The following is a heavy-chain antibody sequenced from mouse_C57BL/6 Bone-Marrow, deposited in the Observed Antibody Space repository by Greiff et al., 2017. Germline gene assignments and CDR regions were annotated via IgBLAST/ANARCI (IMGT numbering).Heavy chain of an antibody. CDR1: GYTFTEYT. CDR3: ARNNTPFHGYGYDDYAMDY. CDR2: FYPGSGSI. Sequence: VQLQQSGAELVKPGASVKLSCKASGYTFTEYTIHWVKQRSGQGLEWIGWFYPGSGSIKYNEKFKDKATLTAGKSSSTVYMGLSRLTSEDAAVYFCARNNTPFHGYGYDDYAMDYWGQGTSVTVSS. D-gene: IGHD2-2*01. J-gene: IGHJ4*01. V-gene: IGHV1-62-2*01.